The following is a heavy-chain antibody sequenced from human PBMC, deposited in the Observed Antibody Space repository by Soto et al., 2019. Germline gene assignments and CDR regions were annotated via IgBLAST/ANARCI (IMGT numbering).Heavy chain of an antibody. D-gene: IGHD1-1*01. CDR3: ARVERGNATTVVDAFDI. Sequence: QVQLQQWGAGLLKPSETLSLTCAVYGGFVTSGSYYWSWIRQPPGKGLEWIGEMSHSGGTHFNPSLKSRVTISVDTSKNQFTLKVSSVNAADTALYYCARVERGNATTVVDAFDIWGPGTMVTVSS. J-gene: IGHJ3*02. CDR1: GGFVTSGSYY. V-gene: IGHV4-34*01. CDR2: MSHSGGT.